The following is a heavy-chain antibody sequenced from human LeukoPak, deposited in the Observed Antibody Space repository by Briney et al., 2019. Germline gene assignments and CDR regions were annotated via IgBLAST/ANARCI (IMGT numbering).Heavy chain of an antibody. V-gene: IGHV4-38-2*02. Sequence: PSETPSLTCTVSGYSISSGYYWGWIRQPPGKGLEWIGSIYHSGSTYYNPSLKSRVTISVDTSKNQFSLKLSSVTAADTAVYYCARGRGWLQASVDYWGQGTLVTVSS. CDR3: ARGRGWLQASVDY. CDR2: IYHSGST. J-gene: IGHJ4*02. CDR1: GYSISSGYY. D-gene: IGHD5-24*01.